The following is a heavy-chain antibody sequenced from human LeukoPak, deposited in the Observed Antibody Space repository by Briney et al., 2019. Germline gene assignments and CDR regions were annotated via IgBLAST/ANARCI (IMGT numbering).Heavy chain of an antibody. V-gene: IGHV4-59*01. J-gene: IGHJ4*02. Sequence: SETLSLTCTVSGGSISSYYWSWLRQAPGKGLEWIGYIHHSGSTSYNPSLRSRVTISVDTSKNQLSLRLISVTAADTAVYYCAREWSSFDYWGQGILVTVSS. CDR2: IHHSGST. CDR3: AREWSSFDY. CDR1: GGSISSYY. D-gene: IGHD2-8*01.